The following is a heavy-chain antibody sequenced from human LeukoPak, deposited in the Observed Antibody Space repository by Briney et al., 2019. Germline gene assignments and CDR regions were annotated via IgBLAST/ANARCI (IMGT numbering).Heavy chain of an antibody. CDR1: GFTFSSYA. CDR2: ISGSGGST. D-gene: IGHD3-22*01. V-gene: IGHV3-23*01. CDR3: AKGDYYDSSGYYYDYFDY. Sequence: TGGSLRLSCAASGFTFSSYALSWVRQAPGKGLEWVSAISGSGGSTYYADSVKSRFTISRDNSKNTLYLQMNSLRAEDTAVYYCAKGDYYDSSGYYYDYFDYWGQGTLVTVSS. J-gene: IGHJ4*02.